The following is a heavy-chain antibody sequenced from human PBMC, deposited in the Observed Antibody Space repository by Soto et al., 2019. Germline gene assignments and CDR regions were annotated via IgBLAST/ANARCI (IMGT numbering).Heavy chain of an antibody. D-gene: IGHD6-19*01. V-gene: IGHV3-23*01. CDR2: ISGSGGST. J-gene: IGHJ3*02. Sequence: GGSLRLSCAASGFTFSSYAMSWVRQAPGKGLEWVSAISGSGGSTYYADSVKGRFTISRDNSKNTLYLQMNSLRAEDTAVYYCANRDPMLEGSSDKKGPDAFDIWGQGTMVTVSS. CDR1: GFTFSSYA. CDR3: ANRDPMLEGSSDKKGPDAFDI.